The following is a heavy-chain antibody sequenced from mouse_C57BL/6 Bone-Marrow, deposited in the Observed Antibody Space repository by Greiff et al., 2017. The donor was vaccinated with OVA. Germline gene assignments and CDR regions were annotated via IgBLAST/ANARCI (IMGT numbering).Heavy chain of an antibody. D-gene: IGHD4-1*01. V-gene: IGHV1-80*01. CDR2: IYPGDGDT. CDR3: ARGELGRGFAY. CDR1: GYAFSSYW. Sequence: QVQLKESGAELVKPGASVKISCKASGYAFSSYWMNWVKQRPGKGLEWIGQIYPGDGDTNYNGKFKGKATLTADKSSSTAYMQLSSLTSEDSAVYFCARGELGRGFAYWGQGTLVTVSA. J-gene: IGHJ3*01.